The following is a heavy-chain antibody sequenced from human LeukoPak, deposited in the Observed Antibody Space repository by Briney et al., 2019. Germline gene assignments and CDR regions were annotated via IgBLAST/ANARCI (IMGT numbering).Heavy chain of an antibody. CDR1: GFTFRSYS. CDR2: ISSSSSYI. D-gene: IGHD1-7*01. V-gene: IGHV3-21*01. J-gene: IGHJ4*02. Sequence: GGSLRLSCAASGFTFRSYSMNWVRQAPGKGLEWVSSISSSSSYIYYADSVKGRFTISRDNAKNSLYLQMNSLRAEDTAVYYCARGELITRGYFDYWGQGTLVTVSS. CDR3: ARGELITRGYFDY.